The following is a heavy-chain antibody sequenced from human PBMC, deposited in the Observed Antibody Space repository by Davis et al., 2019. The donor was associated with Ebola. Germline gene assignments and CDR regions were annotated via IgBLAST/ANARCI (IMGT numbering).Heavy chain of an antibody. V-gene: IGHV3-48*04. J-gene: IGHJ4*02. D-gene: IGHD2-8*01. CDR3: ARLGTMVYATPGDY. CDR2: ISSSSSTI. CDR1: GFTFSSYW. Sequence: GESLKISCAASGFTFSSYWMNWVRQAPGKGLEWVSYISSSSSTIYYADSVKGRFTISRDNAKNSLYLQMNSLRAEDTAVYYCARLGTMVYATPGDYWGQGTLVTVSS.